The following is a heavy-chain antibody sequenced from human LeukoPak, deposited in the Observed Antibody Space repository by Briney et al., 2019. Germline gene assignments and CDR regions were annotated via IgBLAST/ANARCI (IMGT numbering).Heavy chain of an antibody. V-gene: IGHV3-23*03. D-gene: IGHD6-19*01. Sequence: PWGSCRLSCAASGFTFSSYAMTWVGQAPGKGLEWVSVIYSDGSIYYTDSVKGRFTISRDNSKNTLYLQINSLRAEDTAVYYCAKPLSGWHLESGYWGQGTLVTVSS. J-gene: IGHJ1*01. CDR1: GFTFSSYA. CDR2: IYSDGSI. CDR3: AKPLSGWHLESGY.